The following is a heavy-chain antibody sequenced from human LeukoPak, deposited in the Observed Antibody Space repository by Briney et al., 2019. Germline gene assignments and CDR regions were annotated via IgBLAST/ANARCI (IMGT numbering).Heavy chain of an antibody. V-gene: IGHV3-7*01. Sequence: GGSLRLFCAASGFTFSSYWMSWVRQAPGKGLEWVANIKQDGSEKYYVDSVKGRFTISRDNAKNSLYLQMNSLRAEDTAVYYCAREIVVPAAAGVDYWGQGTLVTVSS. J-gene: IGHJ4*02. D-gene: IGHD2-2*01. CDR3: AREIVVPAAAGVDY. CDR2: IKQDGSEK. CDR1: GFTFSSYW.